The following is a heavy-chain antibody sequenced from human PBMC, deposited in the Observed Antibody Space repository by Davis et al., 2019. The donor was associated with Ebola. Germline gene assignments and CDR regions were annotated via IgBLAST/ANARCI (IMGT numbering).Heavy chain of an antibody. Sequence: GESLKISCAASGFLFSSYAMSWVRQAPGRGLGWVSSISASGGATFYADSVKGRIVMSRDNSNDTLYLRMNNLRAEDTAIYNCAKDLTSYYGSGDFSDYWGQGILVTVSS. CDR3: AKDLTSYYGSGDFSDY. D-gene: IGHD3-10*01. J-gene: IGHJ4*02. CDR2: ISASGGAT. CDR1: GFLFSSYA. V-gene: IGHV3-23*01.